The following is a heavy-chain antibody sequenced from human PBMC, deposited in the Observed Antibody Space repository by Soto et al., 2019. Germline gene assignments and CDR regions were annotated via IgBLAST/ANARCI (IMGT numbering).Heavy chain of an antibody. CDR3: ARTMIVVVDGMDV. CDR2: INSDGSST. V-gene: IGHV3-74*01. J-gene: IGHJ6*02. D-gene: IGHD3-22*01. CDR1: GFTFSSYW. Sequence: GGSLRLSCAASGFTFSSYWMHWVRQAPGKGLVWVPRINSDGSSTSYADSVKGRFTISRDNAKNTLYLQMNSLRAEDTAVYYCARTMIVVVDGMDVWGQGTTVTVSS.